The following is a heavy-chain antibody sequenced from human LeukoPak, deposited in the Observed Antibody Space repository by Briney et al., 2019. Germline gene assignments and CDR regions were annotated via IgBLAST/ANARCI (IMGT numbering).Heavy chain of an antibody. CDR3: AREEHYYDSSGYRYDY. D-gene: IGHD3-22*01. CDR2: IIPIFGTA. V-gene: IGHV1-69*01. Sequence: SVKVSCKASGGTFSSYAISWVRQAPGQGLEWMGGIIPIFGTANYAQKFQGRVTITADESTSTAYMELSSLRSEDTAVYYCAREEHYYDSSGYRYDYWGQGTLVTVSS. CDR1: GGTFSSYA. J-gene: IGHJ4*02.